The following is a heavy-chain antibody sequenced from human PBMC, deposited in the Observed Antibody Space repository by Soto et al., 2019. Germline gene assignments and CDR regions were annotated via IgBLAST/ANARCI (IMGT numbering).Heavy chain of an antibody. CDR3: ARGGYYDSSGLDV. D-gene: IGHD3-22*01. J-gene: IGHJ6*02. Sequence: QVQLVESGGGVVQPGRSLRLSCAASGFTFSSYAMHWVRQAPGKGLEWVAVISYDGSNKYYADSVKGRFTISRDNSKNTLYLRMNSLRAEDTAVYYCARGGYYDSSGLDVWGQGTTVTVSS. V-gene: IGHV3-30-3*01. CDR2: ISYDGSNK. CDR1: GFTFSSYA.